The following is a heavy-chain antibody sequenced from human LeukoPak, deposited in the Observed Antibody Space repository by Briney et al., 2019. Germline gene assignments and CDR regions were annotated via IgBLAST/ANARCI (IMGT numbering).Heavy chain of an antibody. V-gene: IGHV1-69*04. CDR3: ARDTYHYYYDSSGYYSNAFDI. J-gene: IGHJ3*02. D-gene: IGHD3-22*01. CDR1: GGTFSSYA. Sequence: SVKVSCKASGGTFSSYAISWVRQAPGQGLEWMGRIIPTLGIANYAQKFQGRVTITADKSTSTAYMELSSLRSEDTAVYYCARDTYHYYYDSSGYYSNAFDIWGQGTMVTVSS. CDR2: IIPTLGIA.